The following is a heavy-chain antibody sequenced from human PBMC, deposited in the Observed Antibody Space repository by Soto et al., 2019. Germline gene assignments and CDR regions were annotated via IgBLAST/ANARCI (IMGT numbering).Heavy chain of an antibody. CDR3: ARDIRRRKARIAAAGTSSIYYGMDV. CDR1: GGSISSGGYY. Sequence: SETLSLTCTVSGGSISSGGYYWSWIRQHPGKGLEWIGYIYYSGSTYYNPSLKSRVTISVDTSKNQFSLKLSSVTAADTAVYYCARDIRRRKARIAAAGTSSIYYGMDVWGQGTTVTVSS. V-gene: IGHV4-31*03. D-gene: IGHD6-13*01. CDR2: IYYSGST. J-gene: IGHJ6*02.